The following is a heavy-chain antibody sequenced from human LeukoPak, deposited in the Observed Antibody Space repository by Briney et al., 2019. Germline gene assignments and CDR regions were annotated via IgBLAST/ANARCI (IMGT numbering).Heavy chain of an antibody. CDR1: GGSVSSGSYY. Sequence: SETLSLTCTVSGGSVSSGSYYWSWIRQPPGKGLEWIGYIYYSGSTNYNPSLKSRVTISVDTSKNQFSLKLNSVTAADTAVYYCASGGTDFENWFDPWGQGTLVTVSS. D-gene: IGHD2/OR15-2a*01. CDR2: IYYSGST. CDR3: ASGGTDFENWFDP. J-gene: IGHJ5*02. V-gene: IGHV4-61*01.